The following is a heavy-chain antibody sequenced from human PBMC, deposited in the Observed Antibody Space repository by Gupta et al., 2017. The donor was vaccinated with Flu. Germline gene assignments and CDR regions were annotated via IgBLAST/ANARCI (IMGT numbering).Heavy chain of an antibody. CDR3: ARGHWDN. CDR1: GFDFNSYE. Sequence: ELLLVESGGGLVPPGGSLRLSCTASGFDFNSYEMSWVRQAPGRGLEWVAFISSSAVTYYTDPVRGRFTISRDNANNLLYLQMSSLRGEDTAVYYCARGHWDNWGQGTLVTVSS. CDR2: ISSSAVT. J-gene: IGHJ4*02. V-gene: IGHV3-48*03.